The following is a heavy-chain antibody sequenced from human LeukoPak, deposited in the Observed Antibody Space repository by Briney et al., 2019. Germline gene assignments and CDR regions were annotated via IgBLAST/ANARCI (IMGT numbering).Heavy chain of an antibody. CDR2: INPVFGTA. Sequence: SVKVSCKASGDTFSSYVISWVRQAPGQGLEWMGGINPVFGTAHYAQKFQDRVTITADESTSTAYMELSSLRSEDTAVYYCAKTFLTAYDTYFYYYGLDVWGQGTTVTVSS. D-gene: IGHD3-9*01. CDR3: AKTFLTAYDTYFYYYGLDV. CDR1: GDTFSSYV. V-gene: IGHV1-69*13. J-gene: IGHJ6*02.